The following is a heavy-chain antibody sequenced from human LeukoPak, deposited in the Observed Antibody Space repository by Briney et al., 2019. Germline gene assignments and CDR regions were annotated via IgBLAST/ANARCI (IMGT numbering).Heavy chain of an antibody. CDR3: AREWNYGAFDI. CDR1: GFTFTAYT. Sequence: GGSLRLSCAASGFTFTAYTMHWVRQAPGKGLEWVAVISYDGSNKYYADSVKGRFTISRDNSKNTLYLQMNSLRAEDTAVYYCAREWNYGAFDIWGQGTMVTVSS. D-gene: IGHD1-7*01. J-gene: IGHJ3*02. V-gene: IGHV3-30-3*01. CDR2: ISYDGSNK.